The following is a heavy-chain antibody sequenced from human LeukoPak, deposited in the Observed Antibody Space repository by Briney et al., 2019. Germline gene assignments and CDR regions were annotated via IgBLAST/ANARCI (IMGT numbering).Heavy chain of an antibody. CDR3: ARPLLYYYGSETYFWFDP. Sequence: ETGGSLRLSCAASGFTFTTYWMGWVRQAPGKGLEWVANIKQDGSEQYYVDSVKGRFTISRDNAKNSLSLQMNSLGAEDTAVYYCARPLLYYYGSETYFWFDPWGQGTLVTVSS. J-gene: IGHJ5*02. D-gene: IGHD3-10*01. CDR2: IKQDGSEQ. V-gene: IGHV3-7*01. CDR1: GFTFTTYW.